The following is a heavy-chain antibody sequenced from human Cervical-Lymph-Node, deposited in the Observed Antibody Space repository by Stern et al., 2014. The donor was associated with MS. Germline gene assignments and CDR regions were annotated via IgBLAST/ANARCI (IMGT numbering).Heavy chain of an antibody. D-gene: IGHD4-17*01. CDR1: GGKFSSSFA. Sequence: VQLEESGAEVKKPGSSVNVSCKASGGKFSSSFAVTWVRQAPGPGLEWMGRIIPVLGLANYAQKFQTRLTITADKSTSAVYMELTSLTSEDTALYYCARGIVTNRPASTLHNLFDPWGQGTLVTVSS. CDR2: IIPVLGLA. V-gene: IGHV1-69*09. CDR3: ARGIVTNRPASTLHNLFDP. J-gene: IGHJ5*02.